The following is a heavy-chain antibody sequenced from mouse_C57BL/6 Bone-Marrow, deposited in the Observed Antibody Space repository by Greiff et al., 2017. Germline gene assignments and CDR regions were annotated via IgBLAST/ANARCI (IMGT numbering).Heavy chain of an antibody. Sequence: EVQLVESGGGLVKPGGSLKLSCAASGFTFSSYAMSWVRQTPEQRLEWVATISAGGSYTYYPDNVKGRFTISRDNAKNNLYLQMSHLKAEDTAMYYCARENWDFAYWGQGTLVTVSA. CDR1: GFTFSSYA. V-gene: IGHV5-4*01. J-gene: IGHJ3*01. CDR3: ARENWDFAY. D-gene: IGHD4-1*01. CDR2: ISAGGSYT.